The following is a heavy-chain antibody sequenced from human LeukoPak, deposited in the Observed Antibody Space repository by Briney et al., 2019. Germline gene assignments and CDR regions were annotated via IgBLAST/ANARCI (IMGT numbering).Heavy chain of an antibody. V-gene: IGHV3-30*04. Sequence: QTGGSLRLSCAASGFTFSSYAMHWVRQAPGKGLEWVAVISYDGSNKYYADSVKGRFTISRDNSKNTLYLQMNSLRAEDTAVYYCARARTPLYCGGDCYSVGYFDYWGQGTLVTVSS. D-gene: IGHD2-21*02. CDR2: ISYDGSNK. J-gene: IGHJ4*02. CDR3: ARARTPLYCGGDCYSVGYFDY. CDR1: GFTFSSYA.